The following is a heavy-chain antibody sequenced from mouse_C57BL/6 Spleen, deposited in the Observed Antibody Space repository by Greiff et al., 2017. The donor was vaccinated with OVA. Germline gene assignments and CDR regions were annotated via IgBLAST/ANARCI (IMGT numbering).Heavy chain of an antibody. CDR1: GYTFTSYW. J-gene: IGHJ2*01. CDR2: INPSNGGT. CDR3: ARYGNDYGTRPD. V-gene: IGHV1-53*01. D-gene: IGHD1-1*01. Sequence: QVQLQQPGTELVKPGASVKLSCKASGYTFTSYWMHWVKQRPGQGLEWIGNINPSNGGTNYNEKFKSKATLTVDKSSSTAYMQLSSLTSEDSAVDDCARYGNDYGTRPDWGQGTTLTVSS.